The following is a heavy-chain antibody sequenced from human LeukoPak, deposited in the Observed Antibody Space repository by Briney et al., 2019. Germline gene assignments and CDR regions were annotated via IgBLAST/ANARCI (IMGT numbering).Heavy chain of an antibody. Sequence: PSETLSLTCTVSGGSISSSSDYWGWVRQPPGKGLEWIGSIYYSGSTYYNPSLKSRVTISVDTSKNQFSLKLTSVTAADTAVYYCAREYYGSSGYYNDYWGQGALVTVSS. D-gene: IGHD3-22*01. J-gene: IGHJ4*02. CDR3: AREYYGSSGYYNDY. V-gene: IGHV4-39*07. CDR2: IYYSGST. CDR1: GGSISSSSDY.